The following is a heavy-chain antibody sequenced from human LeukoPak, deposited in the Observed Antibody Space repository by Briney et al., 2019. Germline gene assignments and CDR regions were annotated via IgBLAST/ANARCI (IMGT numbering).Heavy chain of an antibody. CDR1: GFTFSSYA. CDR3: ATSTTVAAAYS. V-gene: IGHV3-30*01. J-gene: IGHJ4*02. CDR2: ISYDGSNK. D-gene: IGHD6-13*01. Sequence: GGSLRLSCAASGFTFSSYAMHWVRQAPGKGLEWVAFISYDGSNKYYADSVKGRFTISRDNSKNTLYLQMNSLRAEDTAVYYCATSTTVAAAYSWGQGTLVTVSS.